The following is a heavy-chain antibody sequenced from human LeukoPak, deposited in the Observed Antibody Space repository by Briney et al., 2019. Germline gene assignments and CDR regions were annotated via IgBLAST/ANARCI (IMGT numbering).Heavy chain of an antibody. CDR1: RYTFTSYA. D-gene: IGHD6-19*01. CDR2: ISAGNGNT. V-gene: IGHV1-3*01. Sequence: GGSVKVSCKASRYTFTSYAMHWVRQAPGQRLEWMGWISAGNGNTKYSQKFQGRVTITRDTSASTAYMELSSLRSEDTAVYYCARDRSSGWESWYFDLWGRGTPVTVSS. CDR3: ARDRSSGWESWYFDL. J-gene: IGHJ2*01.